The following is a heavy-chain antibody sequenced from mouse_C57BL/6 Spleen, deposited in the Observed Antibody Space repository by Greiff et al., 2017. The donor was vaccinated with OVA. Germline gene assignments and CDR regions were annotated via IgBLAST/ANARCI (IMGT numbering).Heavy chain of an antibody. D-gene: IGHD6-1*01. CDR1: GFTFSDYY. CDR3: ARASVMYYFDY. CDR2: INYDGSST. V-gene: IGHV5-16*01. J-gene: IGHJ2*01. Sequence: EVKLMESEGGLVQPGSSMKLSCTASGFTFSDYYMAWVRQVPEKGLEWVANINYDGSSTYYLDSLKSRFIISRDNAKNILYLQMSSLKSEDTATYYCARASVMYYFDYWGQGTTLTVSS.